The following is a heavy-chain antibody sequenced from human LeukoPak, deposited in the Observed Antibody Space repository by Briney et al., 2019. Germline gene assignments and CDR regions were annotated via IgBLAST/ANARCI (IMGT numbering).Heavy chain of an antibody. Sequence: SETLSLTCAVYGGSFSGYYWSWLRQPPGKGLEWVGEINHSGSTNYNPSFKSRVTISVDTSKNQFSLKLSSVTAADTAVYYCARPGYCSSTSCYVLAGYYMDVWGKGTTVTVSS. J-gene: IGHJ6*03. CDR1: GGSFSGYY. CDR2: INHSGST. V-gene: IGHV4-34*01. CDR3: ARPGYCSSTSCYVLAGYYMDV. D-gene: IGHD2-2*01.